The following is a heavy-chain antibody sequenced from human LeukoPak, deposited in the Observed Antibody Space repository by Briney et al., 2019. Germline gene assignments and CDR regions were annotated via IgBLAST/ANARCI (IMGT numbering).Heavy chain of an antibody. CDR2: IYYSGST. J-gene: IGHJ3*02. D-gene: IGHD6-13*01. V-gene: IGHV4-39*07. CDR1: GGSISSSSYY. Sequence: PSETLSLTCTVSGGSISSSSYYWGWIRQPPGKGLEWIGSIYYSGSTYYNPSLKSRVTISVDTSKNQFSLKLSSVTAADTAVYYCARDLLGSWAPGDAFDIWGQGTMVTVSS. CDR3: ARDLLGSWAPGDAFDI.